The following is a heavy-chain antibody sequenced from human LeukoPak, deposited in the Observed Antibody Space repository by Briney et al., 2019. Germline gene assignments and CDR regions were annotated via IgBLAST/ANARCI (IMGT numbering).Heavy chain of an antibody. V-gene: IGHV3-23*01. D-gene: IGHD2-2*01. CDR1: GFTFSSYA. CDR3: ARYCSSTSCSYFDY. CDR2: ISRSGGST. Sequence: GGPLRLSCAASGFTFSSYAMSWVRQAPGKGLEWVSAISRSGGSTYYADSVKSRFTISRDNSKNTLYLQMNSLRADDTAVYYCARYCSSTSCSYFDYWGQGTLVTVSS. J-gene: IGHJ4*02.